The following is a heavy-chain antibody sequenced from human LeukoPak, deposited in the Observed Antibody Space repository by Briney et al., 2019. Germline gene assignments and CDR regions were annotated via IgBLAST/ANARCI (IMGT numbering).Heavy chain of an antibody. V-gene: IGHV1-18*01. D-gene: IGHD2-2*01. Sequence: GASVKVSCKASGYTFTSYGISWVRQAPGQGLEWMGWISAYNGNTNYAQKLQGRVTMTTDTSTSTAYMELRSLRSDDTAVYYCARAGATPYCSSTSCYLSDAFDIWGQGTMVTVSS. J-gene: IGHJ3*02. CDR1: GYTFTSYG. CDR3: ARAGATPYCSSTSCYLSDAFDI. CDR2: ISAYNGNT.